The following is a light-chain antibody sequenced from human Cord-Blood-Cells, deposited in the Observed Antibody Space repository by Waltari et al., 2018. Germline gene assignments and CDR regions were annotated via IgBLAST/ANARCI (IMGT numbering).Light chain of an antibody. CDR2: EVS. CDR3: SSYAGSNNLDVV. CDR1: SSDVGGYNY. V-gene: IGLV2-8*01. Sequence: QSALTQPPSASGSPGQSVTISCTGTSSDVGGYNYVSWYQQHPGKAPKLMIYEVSKRRPAFPYRFCCAKSGNTASLTVSGLQAEDEADYYCSSYAGSNNLDVVFGGGTKLTVL. J-gene: IGLJ2*01.